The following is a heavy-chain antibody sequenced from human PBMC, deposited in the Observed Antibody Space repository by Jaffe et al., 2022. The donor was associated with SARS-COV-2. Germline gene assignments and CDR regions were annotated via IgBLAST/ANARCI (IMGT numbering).Heavy chain of an antibody. D-gene: IGHD2-15*01. CDR3: AKGYCSGGSCYLGAYFDY. CDR1: GFTFDDYA. J-gene: IGHJ4*02. Sequence: EVQLVESGGGLVQPGRSLRLSCAASGFTFDDYAMHWVRQAPGKGLEWVSGISWNSGSIGYADSVKGRFTISRDNAKNSLYLQMNSLRAEDTALYYCAKGYCSGGSCYLGAYFDYWGQGTLVTVSS. CDR2: ISWNSGSI. V-gene: IGHV3-9*01.